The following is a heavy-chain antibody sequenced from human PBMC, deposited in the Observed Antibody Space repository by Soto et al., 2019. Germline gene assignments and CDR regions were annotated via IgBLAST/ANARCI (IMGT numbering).Heavy chain of an antibody. J-gene: IGHJ3*02. CDR2: INSNGRTT. CDR3: ARVSIRFSAFDI. Sequence: GGSLRLSCAASGFTFSDYWMHWVRQAPGKGLVWVSRINSNGRTTSYADSVKGRFTISRDNAKNTLYLQMNSLRAEDTAVYYCARVSIRFSAFDIWGQGTIVTVSS. V-gene: IGHV3-74*01. CDR1: GFTFSDYW.